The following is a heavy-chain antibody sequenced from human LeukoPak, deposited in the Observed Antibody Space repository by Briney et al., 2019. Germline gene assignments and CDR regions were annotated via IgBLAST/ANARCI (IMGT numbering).Heavy chain of an antibody. CDR2: IYPGDSNT. Sequence: GEPLKISCKGSGYSFTSYWIGWVRQTPGKGLEWMGIIYPGDSNTRTSPSFQGQVTLSADKSISTAYLQWSSLKASDTAMYYCARQATGYSRRRFDYWGQGTLVTVSS. D-gene: IGHD5-12*01. CDR3: ARQATGYSRRRFDY. V-gene: IGHV5-51*01. CDR1: GYSFTSYW. J-gene: IGHJ4*02.